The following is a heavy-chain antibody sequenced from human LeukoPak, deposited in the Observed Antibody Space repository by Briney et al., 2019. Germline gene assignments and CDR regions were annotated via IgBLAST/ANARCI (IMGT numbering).Heavy chain of an antibody. CDR3: ARQGLDQTYYCYGMDV. Sequence: PGGSLRLSCAASGFTFSSYAMSWVRQAPGKGLVWVSRINSDGSSTSYADSVKGRFTISRDNAKNTLYLQMNSLRAEDTAVYYCARQGLDQTYYCYGMDVWGQGTTVTVSS. CDR1: GFTFSSYA. CDR2: INSDGSST. J-gene: IGHJ6*02. V-gene: IGHV3-74*01. D-gene: IGHD1/OR15-1a*01.